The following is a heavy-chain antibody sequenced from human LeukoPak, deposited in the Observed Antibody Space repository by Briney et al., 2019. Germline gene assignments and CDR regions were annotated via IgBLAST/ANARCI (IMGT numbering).Heavy chain of an antibody. CDR3: ARTRGHHATMAYFDY. J-gene: IGHJ4*02. D-gene: IGHD3-10*01. CDR1: GYTFTDSY. V-gene: IGHV1-2*02. Sequence: ASVKVSCKASGYTFTDSYIHWVRQAPGQGLEWIGWINPNGGETIYAQKLQGSVTMTRDTPINTAYMELNRLRSDDTAVYFCARTRGHHATMAYFDYWGQGTLVTVSS. CDR2: INPNGGET.